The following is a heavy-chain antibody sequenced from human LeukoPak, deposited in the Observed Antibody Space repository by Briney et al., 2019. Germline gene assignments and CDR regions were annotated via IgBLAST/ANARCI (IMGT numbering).Heavy chain of an antibody. V-gene: IGHV3-7*01. CDR3: ARDHFVDGSNSRIFFAS. CDR2: IKQDGSEK. D-gene: IGHD5-24*01. J-gene: IGHJ4*02. CDR1: GFTFTTYW. Sequence: PGGSLRLSCAASGFTFTTYWMNWVRQAPGKGLEWVASIKQDGSEKQYVDSVKGRFTISRDNAKNSLYLYTNSLRVEDTAVYYCARDHFVDGSNSRIFFASWGQGTLVTVPS.